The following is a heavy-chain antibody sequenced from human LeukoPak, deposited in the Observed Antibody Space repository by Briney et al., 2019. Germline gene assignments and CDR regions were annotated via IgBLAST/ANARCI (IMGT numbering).Heavy chain of an antibody. V-gene: IGHV3-9*01. J-gene: IGHJ4*02. CDR3: ARGIVVVPAAKSWGCYFEY. Sequence: GRSLRLSCPTSGFTLDDYAMPWVRHTPGKGMEWVSGISWNSGSIGYADSVNGRFAISRDNAKNTLYLQMNSLRAEDTAVYYCARGIVVVPAAKSWGCYFEYWGQGTLVTVSS. D-gene: IGHD2-2*01. CDR1: GFTLDDYA. CDR2: ISWNSGSI.